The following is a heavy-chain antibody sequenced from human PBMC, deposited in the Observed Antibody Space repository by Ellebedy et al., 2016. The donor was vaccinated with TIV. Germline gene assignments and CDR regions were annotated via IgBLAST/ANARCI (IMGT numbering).Heavy chain of an antibody. J-gene: IGHJ4*02. CDR3: VRDLTNYGSSSY. CDR2: INPNSGDT. CDR1: GYTFTDYL. Sequence: AASVKVSCKASGYTFTDYLMNWVRQAPGQGLEWVGWINPNSGDTNYAQKLRGRVTVTGDTSISTAYMELSRLVSDDTAVYYCVRDLTNYGSSSYWGQGTPVTVSS. V-gene: IGHV1-2*02. D-gene: IGHD3-22*01.